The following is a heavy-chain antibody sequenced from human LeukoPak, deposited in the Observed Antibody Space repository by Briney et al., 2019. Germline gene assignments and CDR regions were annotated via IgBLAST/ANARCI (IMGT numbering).Heavy chain of an antibody. V-gene: IGHV3-30-3*01. J-gene: IGHJ4*02. D-gene: IGHD3-3*01. Sequence: PGGSLRLSCAASGFTFSSYAMLWVRQAPGKGLEWVAVIPYDGSNKYYADSVKGRFTISRDNSKNTLYLQMNSLRAEDTAVYYCARASYYDFWSGYYFDYWGQGTLVTVSS. CDR2: IPYDGSNK. CDR3: ARASYYDFWSGYYFDY. CDR1: GFTFSSYA.